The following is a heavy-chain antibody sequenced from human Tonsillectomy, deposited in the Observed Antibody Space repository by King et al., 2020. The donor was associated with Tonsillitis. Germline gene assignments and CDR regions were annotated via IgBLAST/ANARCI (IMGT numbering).Heavy chain of an antibody. Sequence: QLQESGPGLVKPSETLSLTCTVSGDSINSFYWSWIRQPPGRGLEWIGFIYYTGTTNYNPSLKSRVTISLDTSKNHFSLRLSSVTAADTAVYYCARDEGARGYSYGYFDSWGQGTLVTVSS. J-gene: IGHJ5*01. D-gene: IGHD5-18*01. CDR1: GDSINSFY. CDR3: ARDEGARGYSYGYFDS. V-gene: IGHV4-59*01. CDR2: IYYTGTT.